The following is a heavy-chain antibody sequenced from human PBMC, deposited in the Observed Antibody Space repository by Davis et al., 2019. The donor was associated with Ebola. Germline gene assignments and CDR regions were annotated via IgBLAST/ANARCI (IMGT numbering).Heavy chain of an antibody. CDR1: GYSFTSYW. D-gene: IGHD2-2*01. CDR2: IDPSDSYT. Sequence: GESLKISCKGSGYSFTSYWIGWVRQMPGKGLEWMGRIDPSDSYTNYSPSFQGHVTISADKSISTAYLQWSSLKASDTAMYYCARHCSSTSCDPYYYYGMDVWGQGTTVTVSS. J-gene: IGHJ6*02. CDR3: ARHCSSTSCDPYYYYGMDV. V-gene: IGHV5-10-1*01.